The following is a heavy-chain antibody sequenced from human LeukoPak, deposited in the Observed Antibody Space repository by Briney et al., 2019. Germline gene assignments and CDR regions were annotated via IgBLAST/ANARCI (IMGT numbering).Heavy chain of an antibody. D-gene: IGHD2-15*01. Sequence: GGSLRLSCAASGFTFNIYGMHWVRQAPGKGLEWVAFMHFDGSHTYYADSVKGRFTISRDNSKNTLYLHVNSLRAEDTAMYYCAKGFCSGGTCYYFDYWGQGTLVTVSS. V-gene: IGHV3-30*02. CDR3: AKGFCSGGTCYYFDY. J-gene: IGHJ4*02. CDR1: GFTFNIYG. CDR2: MHFDGSHT.